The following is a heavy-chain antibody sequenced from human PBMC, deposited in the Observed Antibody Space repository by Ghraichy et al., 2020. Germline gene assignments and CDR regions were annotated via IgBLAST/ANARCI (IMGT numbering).Heavy chain of an antibody. J-gene: IGHJ4*02. CDR3: AKGSHIVVVPAAIYFDY. CDR1: GFTFSSYA. D-gene: IGHD2-2*01. V-gene: IGHV3-23*01. Sequence: GESLNISCAASGFTFSSYAMSWVRQAPGKGLEWVSAISGSGGSTYYADSVKGRFTISRDNSKNTLYLQMNSLRAEDTAVYYCAKGSHIVVVPAAIYFDYWGQGTLVTVSS. CDR2: ISGSGGST.